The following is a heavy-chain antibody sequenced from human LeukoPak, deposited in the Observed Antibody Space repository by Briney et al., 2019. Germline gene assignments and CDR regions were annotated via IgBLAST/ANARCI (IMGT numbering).Heavy chain of an antibody. CDR1: EFTFSNFG. CDR3: AKSQGSSGWYNYYYGMDV. D-gene: IGHD6-19*01. V-gene: IGHV3-23*01. CDR2: ISGSGGST. J-gene: IGHJ6*02. Sequence: GGSLRLSCAASEFTFSNFGMHWVRQAPGKGLEWVSAISGSGGSTYYADSVKGRFTISRDNSKNTLYLQMNSLRAEDTAVYYCAKSQGSSGWYNYYYGMDVWGQGTTVTVSS.